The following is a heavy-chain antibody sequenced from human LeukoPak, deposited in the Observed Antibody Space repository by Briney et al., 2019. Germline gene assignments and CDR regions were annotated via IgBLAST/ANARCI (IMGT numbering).Heavy chain of an antibody. CDR1: GFTFSSYA. CDR2: ITGSGGNT. D-gene: IGHD3-10*01. Sequence: GGSLRLSCAASGFTFSSYAMSWVRQAPGKGLEWVSAITGSGGNTYYADSVKGRFTISRDNSKNTLSLQKNILRPDDTAGYYCEKTNYYGTNADKPYTTHFDYWGQGALVTVSS. J-gene: IGHJ4*02. V-gene: IGHV3-23*01. CDR3: EKTNYYGTNADKPYTTHFDY.